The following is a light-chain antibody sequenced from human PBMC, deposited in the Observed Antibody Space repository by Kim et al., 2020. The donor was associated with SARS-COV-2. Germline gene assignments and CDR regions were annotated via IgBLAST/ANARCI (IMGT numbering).Light chain of an antibody. CDR2: DTN. CDR3: GTWDDSLTAEV. J-gene: IGLJ3*02. Sequence: QSVLTQPPSVSAAPGQKVTISCSGSSSNIGKYYVSWYQHLPGTALKLLIFDTNKRPAGSPDRFSGSKSGASATLDITELQTGDEADYYCGTWDDSLTAEVFGGGTQLTVL. V-gene: IGLV1-51*01. CDR1: SSNIGKYY.